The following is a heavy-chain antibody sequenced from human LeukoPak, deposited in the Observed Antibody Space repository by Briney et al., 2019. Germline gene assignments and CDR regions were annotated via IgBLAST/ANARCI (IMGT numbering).Heavy chain of an antibody. J-gene: IGHJ3*02. CDR2: ISYDGSNK. CDR1: GFTFSSYA. V-gene: IGHV3-30-3*01. CDR3: ARGYYDSSGLGDAFDI. D-gene: IGHD3-22*01. Sequence: GGSLRLSCAASGFTFSSYAMHWVRQAPGKGLEWVAVISYDGSNKYYADSVKGRFTISRDNSKNTLYLQMNSLRAEDTAVYYCARGYYDSSGLGDAFDIWGQGTMVTVSS.